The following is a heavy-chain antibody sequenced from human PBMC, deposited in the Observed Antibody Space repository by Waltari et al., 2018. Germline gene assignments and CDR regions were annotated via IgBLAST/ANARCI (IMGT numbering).Heavy chain of an antibody. CDR2: IFHSGTT. Sequence: QVQLQESGPGLVKPSETLFLTCAVSGYSISSGYYWGWIRQPPGKGLEWIGNIFHSGTTYYNPSLKSRVTISLDTSQNQFSLKLSSVTAADTAVYYCARGVNWNFDYWGQGTLVTVSS. CDR3: ARGVNWNFDY. V-gene: IGHV4-38-2*01. D-gene: IGHD1-1*01. CDR1: GYSISSGYY. J-gene: IGHJ4*02.